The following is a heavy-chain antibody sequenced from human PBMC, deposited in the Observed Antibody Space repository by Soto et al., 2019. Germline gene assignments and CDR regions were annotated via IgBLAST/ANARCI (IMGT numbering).Heavy chain of an antibody. CDR3: ARVAYSSSWQIYYYYGMDV. CDR1: GGTFSSYA. J-gene: IGHJ6*02. Sequence: SVKVSCKASGGTFSSYAISWVRQAPGQGLEWMGGIIPIFGTANYAQKFQGRVTITADESTSTAYMELSSLRSEDTAVYYCARVAYSSSWQIYYYYGMDVWGQGTTVTVSS. CDR2: IIPIFGTA. V-gene: IGHV1-69*13. D-gene: IGHD6-13*01.